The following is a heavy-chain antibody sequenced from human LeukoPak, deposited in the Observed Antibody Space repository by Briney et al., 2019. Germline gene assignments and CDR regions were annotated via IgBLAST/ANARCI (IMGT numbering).Heavy chain of an antibody. CDR1: GFTFSSYA. V-gene: IGHV3-23*01. D-gene: IGHD2-21*02. J-gene: IGHJ3*02. Sequence: GGSLRLSCAASGFTFSSYAMSWVRQAPGKGLEWVSAISGSGGSTYYADSVKGRFTISRDNSKNTLYLRMNSLRAEDTAVYYCAKGPYCGGDCYSDAFDIWGQGTMVTVSS. CDR3: AKGPYCGGDCYSDAFDI. CDR2: ISGSGGST.